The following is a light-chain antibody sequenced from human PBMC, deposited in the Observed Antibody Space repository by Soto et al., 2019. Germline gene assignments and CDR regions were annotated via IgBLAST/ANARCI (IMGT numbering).Light chain of an antibody. CDR2: EVR. CDR3: SSHKSSSTLV. V-gene: IGLV2-14*01. J-gene: IGLJ1*01. CDR1: SGDVGRYNY. Sequence: QSVLTQPASVSGSPGQSITISCTGTSGDVGRYNYVSWYQQYPGKAPKLMIYEVRNRPSGVSDRFSGSKSGNTASLTISGLQAEDEADYYCSSHKSSSTLVFGTGTKVTVL.